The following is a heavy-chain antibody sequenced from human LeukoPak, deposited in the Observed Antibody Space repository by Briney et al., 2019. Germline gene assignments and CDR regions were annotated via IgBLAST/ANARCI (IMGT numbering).Heavy chain of an antibody. Sequence: GGSLRLSCAASGFTFSSYWMHWVRQAPGKGLVWVSRINSDGSSTSYADSVKGRFTISRDNSKNTLYLQMNSLRAEDTAVYYCAKARELRYFDWFSDWGQGTLVTVSS. CDR1: GFTFSSYW. D-gene: IGHD3-9*01. J-gene: IGHJ4*02. CDR2: INSDGSST. CDR3: AKARELRYFDWFSD. V-gene: IGHV3-74*01.